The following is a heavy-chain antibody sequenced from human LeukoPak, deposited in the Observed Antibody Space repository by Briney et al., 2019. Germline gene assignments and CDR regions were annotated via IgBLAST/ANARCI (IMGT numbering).Heavy chain of an antibody. Sequence: ASVKVSCKASGYSFTSYWIGWVRQMPGKGLEWMGIIYPGDSDTKYNPSFQGQVTISADKSITTAYLQWSSLKASDTAMYYCARKGAHFDYWGQGTLVTVSS. V-gene: IGHV5-51*01. D-gene: IGHD1-26*01. J-gene: IGHJ4*02. CDR1: GYSFTSYW. CDR2: IYPGDSDT. CDR3: ARKGAHFDY.